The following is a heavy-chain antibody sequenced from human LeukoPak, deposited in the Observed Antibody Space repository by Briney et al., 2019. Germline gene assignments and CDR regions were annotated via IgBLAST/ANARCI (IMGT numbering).Heavy chain of an antibody. D-gene: IGHD3-10*01. J-gene: IGHJ4*02. CDR3: ARDPNYYGSGSYYNVGFFVL. CDR1: GYTFTSYG. V-gene: IGHV1-18*01. CDR2: INAYNGNT. Sequence: ASVKVSCKASGYTFTSYGISWVRQAPGQGLEWMGWINAYNGNTNYAHKIQGRVTMTTDTSTSIAYMELRSLRSDDTAVYYCARDPNYYGSGSYYNVGFFVLWGQGTLVTVSS.